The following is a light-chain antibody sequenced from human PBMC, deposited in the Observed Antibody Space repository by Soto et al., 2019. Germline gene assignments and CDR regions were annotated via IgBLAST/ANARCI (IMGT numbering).Light chain of an antibody. J-gene: IGKJ2*01. V-gene: IGKV2-28*01. CDR1: QSLLHSNGYNY. CDR3: MQALQTPYT. CDR2: LGS. Sequence: DIVMTQSPLSLPVTPGEPASISCRSSQSLLHSNGYNYLVWYLQKPGQSPQLLIYLGSNRASGVPDRFSGSGSGTEFTLKSSRVESEDVGVYYCMQALQTPYTFGQGTKLEIK.